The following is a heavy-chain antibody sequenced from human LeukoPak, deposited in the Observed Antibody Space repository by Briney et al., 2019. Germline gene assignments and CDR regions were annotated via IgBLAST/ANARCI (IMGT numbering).Heavy chain of an antibody. CDR3: ARVPHGETIFGVVLYWFDP. V-gene: IGHV4-38-2*02. J-gene: IGHJ5*02. Sequence: SETLSLTCTVSSYSISSGYYWGWIRQPPGKGLGWIGSIYHSGTTYYNPSLKSRLTISVDTSKNQFSLKLSSVTTADTAVYYCARVPHGETIFGVVLYWFDPWGQGTLVTVFS. CDR1: SYSISSGYY. D-gene: IGHD3-3*01. CDR2: IYHSGTT.